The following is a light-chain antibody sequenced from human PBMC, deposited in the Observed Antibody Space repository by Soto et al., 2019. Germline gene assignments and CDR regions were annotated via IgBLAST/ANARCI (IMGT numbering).Light chain of an antibody. V-gene: IGKV1-5*01. CDR1: QRISTW. CDR3: QQFKIYGR. J-gene: IGKJ1*01. Sequence: DIQMTQSPSTLSASVGDGVTITCRASQRISTWLAWYQQKPGKAPKLLISDASSLETGVLSRFIGNGSGTEYTLTSNSLQPNDFESFDCQQFKIYGRFGKGTKMDI. CDR2: DAS.